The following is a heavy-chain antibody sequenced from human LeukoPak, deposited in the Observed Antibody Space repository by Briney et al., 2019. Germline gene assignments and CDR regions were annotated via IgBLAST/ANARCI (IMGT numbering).Heavy chain of an antibody. Sequence: PGGSLRLSCAASGFTFSSDAMSWVRQAPGKGLEWVSAISGSGGSTYYADSVKGRFTISRDNSKNTLYLQMNSLRAEDTAVYYCARSPYDILTGYTEFYFDYWGQGTLVTVSS. CDR3: ARSPYDILTGYTEFYFDY. CDR2: ISGSGGST. D-gene: IGHD3-9*01. CDR1: GFTFSSDA. J-gene: IGHJ4*02. V-gene: IGHV3-23*01.